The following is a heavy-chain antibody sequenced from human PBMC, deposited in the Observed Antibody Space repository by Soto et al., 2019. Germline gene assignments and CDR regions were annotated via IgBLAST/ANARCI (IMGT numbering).Heavy chain of an antibody. J-gene: IGHJ5*02. CDR2: IIPILGIA. CDR1: GGTFSSYT. D-gene: IGHD2-15*01. V-gene: IGHV1-69*02. Sequence: ASVKVSCKASGGTFSSYTISWVRQAPGQGLEWMGRIIPILGIANYAQKFQGRVTITADKATSTAYMELSSLRSEDMAVYYCARTVVVAATSNWFDPWGQGTLVTVSS. CDR3: ARTVVVAATSNWFDP.